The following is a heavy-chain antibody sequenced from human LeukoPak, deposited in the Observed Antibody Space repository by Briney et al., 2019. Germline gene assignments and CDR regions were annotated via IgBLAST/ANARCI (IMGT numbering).Heavy chain of an antibody. Sequence: ASVKVSCKASGYTFTSYGISWVRQAPGQGLEWMGWISAYNGNTNYAQKFQGRATITADKSTSTAYMELSSLRSEDTAVYYCAREGGYGDDSPMTLGKTQQLYYGMDVWGQGTTVTVSS. D-gene: IGHD4-17*01. V-gene: IGHV1-18*01. CDR1: GYTFTSYG. CDR2: ISAYNGNT. J-gene: IGHJ6*02. CDR3: AREGGYGDDSPMTLGKTQQLYYGMDV.